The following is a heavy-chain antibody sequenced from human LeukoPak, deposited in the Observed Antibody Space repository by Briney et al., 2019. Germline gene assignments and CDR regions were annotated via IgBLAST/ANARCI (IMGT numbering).Heavy chain of an antibody. D-gene: IGHD1-26*01. J-gene: IGHJ4*02. CDR1: GFTFSSYS. V-gene: IGHV3-21*01. CDR2: ISSSSSYI. Sequence: RAGGSLRLSCAASGFTFSSYSMNWVRQAPGKGLEWVSSISSSSSYIYYADSVKGRFTISRDNAKNSPYLQMNSLRAEDTAVYYCAKLLPGIVGASRAEDYWGQGTLVTVSS. CDR3: AKLLPGIVGASRAEDY.